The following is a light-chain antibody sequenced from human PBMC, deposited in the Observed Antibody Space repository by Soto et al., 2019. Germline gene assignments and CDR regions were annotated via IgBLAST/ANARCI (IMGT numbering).Light chain of an antibody. CDR2: DVT. CDR1: NSDVGTFYF. Sequence: QSVLTQPRSVSGSPGQSVTISCAGTNSDVGTFYFVSWYQQYPDKGPKLIIYDVTERPSGVPDRFSGSKSGNTASLTISGLQAEDEADYYCCSYAGSYTYVFGGGIKV. V-gene: IGLV2-11*01. J-gene: IGLJ1*01. CDR3: CSYAGSYTYV.